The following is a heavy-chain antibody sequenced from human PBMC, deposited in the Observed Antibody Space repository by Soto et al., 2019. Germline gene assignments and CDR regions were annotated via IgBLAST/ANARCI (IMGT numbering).Heavy chain of an antibody. Sequence: EVQLVESGGGLVQPGRSLRLSCAASGFTFDDYSMHWVRQAPGQGLEWVSGIYWNSGIVGYADSVKGGFTISRDNAKNSLFLQMNSLRDEDTALYYCVKDEAGYMDVWGKGTTVAVSS. CDR1: GFTFDDYS. CDR2: IYWNSGIV. D-gene: IGHD6-19*01. CDR3: VKDEAGYMDV. V-gene: IGHV3-9*01. J-gene: IGHJ6*03.